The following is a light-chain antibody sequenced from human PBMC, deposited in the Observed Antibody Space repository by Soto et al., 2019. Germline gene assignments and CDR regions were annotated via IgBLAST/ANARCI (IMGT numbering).Light chain of an antibody. CDR3: QQRSNWGIFT. CDR1: QSVSNY. V-gene: IGKV3-11*01. Sequence: EIVLTQSPATLSLSPGERATLSCRASQSVSNYLAWYLQKPGQAPRLLIYDASNRATGIPARFSGSGSGTDFTLTISSLEPEDFAVYYCQQRSNWGIFTFGPGTKVDIK. CDR2: DAS. J-gene: IGKJ3*01.